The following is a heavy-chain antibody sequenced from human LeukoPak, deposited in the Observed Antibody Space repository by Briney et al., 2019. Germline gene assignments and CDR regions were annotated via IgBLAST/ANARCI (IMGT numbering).Heavy chain of an antibody. CDR3: ARDLNQGIYDSSYYDY. V-gene: IGHV1-18*01. D-gene: IGHD3-22*01. CDR2: ISAYNGNT. CDR1: GYTFTSYG. Sequence: ASVKVSCKASGYTFTSYGISWVRQAPGQGLEWMGWISAYNGNTNYAQKLQGRVTMTTDTSTSTAYMELRSLRSDDTAVYYCARDLNQGIYDSSYYDYWGQGTLVTVSS. J-gene: IGHJ4*02.